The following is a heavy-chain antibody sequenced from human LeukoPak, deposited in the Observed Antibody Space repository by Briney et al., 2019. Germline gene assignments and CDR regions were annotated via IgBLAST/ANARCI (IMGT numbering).Heavy chain of an antibody. CDR1: GFTFSNYA. CDR3: ARDLDDYNGLPPFFQH. CDR2: ISGGGITI. D-gene: IGHD5-24*01. J-gene: IGHJ1*01. V-gene: IGHV3-23*01. Sequence: PGGSLRLSCAASGFTFSNYAMSWVRQAPGKGLEWVSTISGGGITIYSADSVKGRFTFSRDNSKNTLYLHMNSLRAEDTAVYYCARDLDDYNGLPPFFQHWGQGTLVTVSS.